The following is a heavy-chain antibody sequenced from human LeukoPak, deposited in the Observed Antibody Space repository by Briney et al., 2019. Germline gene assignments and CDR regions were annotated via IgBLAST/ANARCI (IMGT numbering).Heavy chain of an antibody. CDR2: IKRKADGGTT. D-gene: IGHD2-15*01. V-gene: IGHV3-15*01. J-gene: IGHJ4*02. Sequence: GGSLRLSCAVSGFTISNAWMNWVRQAPGKGLEGVGRIKRKADGGTTDYAAPVKGRFTISRDDSENMLYLQMNSLKTEDTAVYYCTIGGDIDVWGQGTLVTVSS. CDR1: GFTISNAW. CDR3: TIGGDIDV.